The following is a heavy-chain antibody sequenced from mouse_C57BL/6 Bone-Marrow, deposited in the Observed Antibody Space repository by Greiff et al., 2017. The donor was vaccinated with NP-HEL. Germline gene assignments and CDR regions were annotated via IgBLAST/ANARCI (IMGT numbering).Heavy chain of an antibody. V-gene: IGHV1-50*01. J-gene: IGHJ3*01. CDR2: IDPSDSYT. CDR3: ARRYYGSQVLTT. CDR1: GYTFTSYW. D-gene: IGHD1-1*01. Sequence: QVQLQQPGAELVKPGASVKLSCKASGYTFTSYWMQWVKQRPGQGLEWIGEIDPSDSYTNYNQKFKGKATLTVDTSSSTAYMQLSSLTSEDSAVYYCARRYYGSQVLTTWGQGTLVTVSA.